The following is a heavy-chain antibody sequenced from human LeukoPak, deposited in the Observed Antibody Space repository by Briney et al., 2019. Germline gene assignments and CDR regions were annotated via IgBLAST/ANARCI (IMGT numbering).Heavy chain of an antibody. D-gene: IGHD6-13*01. Sequence: SETLSLTCNVSGGSISRNSYYWGWIRQPPGKGLEWIGSIYYSGSTNYNPSLKSRVTISVDTSKNQFSLKLSSVTAADTAVYYCARAQQQLVHWYFDLWGRGTLVTVSS. V-gene: IGHV4-39*07. CDR1: GGSISRNSYY. J-gene: IGHJ2*01. CDR3: ARAQQQLVHWYFDL. CDR2: IYYSGST.